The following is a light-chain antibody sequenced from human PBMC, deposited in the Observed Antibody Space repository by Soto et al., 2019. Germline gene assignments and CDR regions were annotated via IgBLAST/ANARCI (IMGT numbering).Light chain of an antibody. CDR2: HAS. CDR3: QQYGDSLLT. V-gene: IGKV3-20*01. J-gene: IGKJ4*01. Sequence: ENVLTQSPGTLSLSPGERATLSCRASQSISNSYLAWYQQKPGQTPSLLIYHASNRATGIPGRFSGSGSGADVPLTSSRLEPAEFAVYYCQQYGDSLLTFGGGTKVEIK. CDR1: QSISNSY.